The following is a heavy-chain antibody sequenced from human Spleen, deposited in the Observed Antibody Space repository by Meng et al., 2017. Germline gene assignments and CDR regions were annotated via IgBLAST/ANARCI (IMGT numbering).Heavy chain of an antibody. V-gene: IGHV1-18*01. CDR2: ISAYNGNT. D-gene: IGHD5-18*01. CDR1: GYTFTSYG. CDR3: ARAGKYTYGQFDTFDI. Sequence: ASVKVSCKASGYTFTSYGISWVRQAPGQGLEWMGWISAYNGNTNYAQKLQGRVTMTTDTSTSTAYMELRSLRSDDTAVYYCARAGKYTYGQFDTFDIWGQGTMVTVSS. J-gene: IGHJ3*02.